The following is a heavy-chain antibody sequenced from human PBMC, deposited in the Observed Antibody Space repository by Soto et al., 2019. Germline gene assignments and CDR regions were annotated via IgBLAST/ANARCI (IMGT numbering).Heavy chain of an antibody. CDR2: ISGSGSST. CDR1: GFTFSTYA. D-gene: IGHD6-13*01. CDR3: ARGIAAAGKKYYFDF. J-gene: IGHJ4*02. Sequence: GGSLRLSCAASGFTFSTYAVNWVHQAPGRGLEWVSAISGSGSSTYYADSVKGRFTISKDNSKNTLYLQMDSLRAEDTAVYYCARGIAAAGKKYYFDFWGQGTLVTVSS. V-gene: IGHV3-23*01.